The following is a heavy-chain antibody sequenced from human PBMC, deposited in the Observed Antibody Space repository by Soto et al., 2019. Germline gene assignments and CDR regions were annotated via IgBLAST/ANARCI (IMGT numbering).Heavy chain of an antibody. V-gene: IGHV3-7*01. Sequence: GGSLRLSCAASGFTFSSYWMSWVRQAPGKGLEWVANIKQDGSEKYYVDSVKGRFTISRDNAKNSLYLQMNSLRAEDTAVYYCAREASANLEWVRPNAFDIWGQGTMVTVSS. J-gene: IGHJ3*02. CDR2: IKQDGSEK. CDR3: AREASANLEWVRPNAFDI. D-gene: IGHD3-3*01. CDR1: GFTFSSYW.